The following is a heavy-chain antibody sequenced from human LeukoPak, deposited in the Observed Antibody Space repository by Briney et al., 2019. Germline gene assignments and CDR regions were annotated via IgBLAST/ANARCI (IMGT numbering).Heavy chain of an antibody. D-gene: IGHD4-11*01. CDR2: INHSGST. CDR1: GGSFSGYY. CDR3: AGARLLTTVQAAKAGDWFDP. Sequence: SETLSLTCAVYGGSFSGYYWSWIRQPPGKGLEWIGEINHSGSTNYNPSLKSRVTISVDTSKNQFSLKLSSVTAADTAVYYCAGARLLTTVQAAKAGDWFDPWGQGTLVTVSS. J-gene: IGHJ5*02. V-gene: IGHV4-34*01.